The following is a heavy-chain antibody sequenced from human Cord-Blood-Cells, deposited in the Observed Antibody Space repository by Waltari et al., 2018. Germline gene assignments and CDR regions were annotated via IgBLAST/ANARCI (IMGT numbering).Heavy chain of an antibody. J-gene: IGHJ4*02. CDR1: GGSISSSSYY. D-gene: IGHD6-13*01. CDR3: ARHVDSSSWLFDY. V-gene: IGHV4-39*07. CDR2: IYYRGST. Sequence: QLQLQESGPGLVKPSETLSLTCTVSGGSISSSSYYWGWIRQPPGKGLEWIGSIYYRGSTYYNPSLKSRVTISVDTSKNQFSLKLSSVTAADTAVYYCARHVDSSSWLFDYWGQGTLVTVSS.